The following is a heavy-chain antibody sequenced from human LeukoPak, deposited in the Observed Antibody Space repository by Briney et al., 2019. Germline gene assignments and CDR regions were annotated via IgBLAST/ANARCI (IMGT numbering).Heavy chain of an antibody. CDR3: ARAYCSSTSRYSVLYFDY. D-gene: IGHD2-2*01. Sequence: EXXHSGSTNYNPSLKSRVTISVDTSKNQFSLKLSSVTAADTAVYYCARAYCSSTSRYSVLYFDYWGQGTLVTVSS. V-gene: IGHV4-34*01. CDR2: XXHSGST. J-gene: IGHJ4*02.